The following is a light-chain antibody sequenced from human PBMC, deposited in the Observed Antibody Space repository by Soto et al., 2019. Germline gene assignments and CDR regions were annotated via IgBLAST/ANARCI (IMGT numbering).Light chain of an antibody. V-gene: IGLV2-8*01. CDR3: SSYAGSNNLL. CDR2: EVT. CDR1: SSDVGTYNY. Sequence: QSVLTKPPFASGSPGQSVTISCTGTSSDVGTYNYVSWYQQHPGKAPKLLMYEVTKRPSGVPDRFSGSKSGNTASLTVSGLQAEDEADYYCSSYAGSNNLLFGGGTKLTVL. J-gene: IGLJ2*01.